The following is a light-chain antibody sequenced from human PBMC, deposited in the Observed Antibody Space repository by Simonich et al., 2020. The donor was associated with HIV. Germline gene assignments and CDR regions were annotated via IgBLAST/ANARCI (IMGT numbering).Light chain of an antibody. V-gene: IGLV2-11*01. CDR3: CSYAGSSDFWV. Sequence: QSALTQPRSVSGSPGQSVTISCTGTSRDVGGYSYVSWYQQHPGKAPKIMIYENTKRPSGVSNRFSGSQSGNTASLTISGLQAEDEAAYSCCSYAGSSDFWVFGGGTRLTVL. CDR2: ENT. CDR1: SRDVGGYSY. J-gene: IGLJ3*02.